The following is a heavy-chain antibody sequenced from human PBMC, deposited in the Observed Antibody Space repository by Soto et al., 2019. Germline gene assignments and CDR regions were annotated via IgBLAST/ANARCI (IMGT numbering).Heavy chain of an antibody. V-gene: IGHV4-30-2*01. J-gene: IGHJ6*02. CDR3: ARVAAAGTGYYYYYYGMDV. CDR1: GGSISSGGYS. Sequence: QLQLQESGSGLVKPSQTLSLTCAVSGGSISSGGYSWSWIRQPPGKGLEWIGYIYHSGSTYYNPSLKSRVTISVDRSKNQFSLKLSSVTAADTAVYYCARVAAAGTGYYYYYYGMDVWGQGTTVTVSS. D-gene: IGHD6-13*01. CDR2: IYHSGST.